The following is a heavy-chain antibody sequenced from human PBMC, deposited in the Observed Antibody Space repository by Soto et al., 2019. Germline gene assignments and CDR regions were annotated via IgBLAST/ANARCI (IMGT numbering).Heavy chain of an antibody. J-gene: IGHJ5*02. V-gene: IGHV3-23*01. CDR1: GFTFSSYA. D-gene: IGHD3-10*01. CDR3: AKGSYGSGSYYTFDP. CDR2: ISGSGGST. Sequence: GGSLRLSCAASGFTFSSYAMSWVRQAPGKGLEWVSAISGSGGSTYYADSVKGRFTISRDNSKNTLYLQMNSLRAEDTAVYYCAKGSYGSGSYYTFDPWGQGTLVTVSS.